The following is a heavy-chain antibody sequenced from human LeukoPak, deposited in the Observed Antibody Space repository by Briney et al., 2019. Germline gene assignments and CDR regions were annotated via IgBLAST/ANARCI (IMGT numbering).Heavy chain of an antibody. CDR3: AKGSGDHYYYYGMDV. V-gene: IGHV3-23*01. D-gene: IGHD4-17*01. CDR1: GFTFSSYA. J-gene: IGHJ6*02. CDR2: ISGSGGST. Sequence: PGGSLRLSCAASGFTFSSYAMSWVRQAPGKGLEWVSAISGSGGSTYYADSVKGRFTISRDNSKNTLYLQMNSLRAEDTAVYHCAKGSGDHYYYYGMDVWGQGTTVTVSS.